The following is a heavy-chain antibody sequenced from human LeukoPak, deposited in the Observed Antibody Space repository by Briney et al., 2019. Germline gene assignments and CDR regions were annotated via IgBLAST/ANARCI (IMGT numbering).Heavy chain of an antibody. J-gene: IGHJ2*01. CDR3: ARGLTGTYFKYLDL. D-gene: IGHD1-26*01. CDR2: VHYSGST. Sequence: PSETLSLTCTVSGGSISTYYWAWIRQPPGKGLEWIGYVHYSGSTNSNPSLKSRVTISVDTSKNQLSLRVRSVTAADTAVYYCARGLTGTYFKYLDLWGRGTLVTVSS. V-gene: IGHV4-59*01. CDR1: GGSISTYY.